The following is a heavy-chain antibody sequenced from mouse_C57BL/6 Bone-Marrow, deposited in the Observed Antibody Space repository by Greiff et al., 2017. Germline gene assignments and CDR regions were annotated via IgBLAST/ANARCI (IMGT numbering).Heavy chain of an antibody. CDR1: GFTFSDYG. V-gene: IGHV5-15*01. CDR2: ISNLAYSI. D-gene: IGHD2-12*01. Sequence: EVQLVESGGGLVQPGGSLKLSCAASGFTFSDYGMALVRQAPRKGPEWVAFISNLAYSIYYADTVTGRFTISRENAKNTLYLEMSSLRSEDTAMYYCARRGVYAVYAMDYWGQGTSVTVSS. J-gene: IGHJ4*01. CDR3: ARRGVYAVYAMDY.